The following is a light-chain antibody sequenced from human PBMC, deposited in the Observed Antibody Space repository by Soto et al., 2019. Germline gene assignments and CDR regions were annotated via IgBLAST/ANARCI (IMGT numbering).Light chain of an antibody. J-gene: IGLJ1*01. CDR3: QPSVSSLRRV. CDR1: SSNIGSNT. CDR2: SNN. Sequence: QSVLTQPPSASGTPGQRVTISCSGSSSNIGSNTVNWYQQLPGTAPKLLIYSNNQRPSGVPDRFSGSKSGTSASLAISGLQSEDEADYYCQPSVSSLRRVFGTGIKVTVL. V-gene: IGLV1-44*01.